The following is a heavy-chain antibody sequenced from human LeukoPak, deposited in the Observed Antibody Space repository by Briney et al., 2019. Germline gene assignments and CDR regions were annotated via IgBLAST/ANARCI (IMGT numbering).Heavy chain of an antibody. Sequence: PGGSLRLSCAASGFTFSSYAMSWVRQAPGKGLEWVSGISSSGGTTYYADSVRGRFTISRDNSKNTLYMQMNSLRAEDTALYYCAKGSSGWYQVGHWGQGTLVTVSS. CDR1: GFTFSSYA. J-gene: IGHJ4*02. D-gene: IGHD6-19*01. CDR2: ISSSGGTT. V-gene: IGHV3-23*01. CDR3: AKGSSGWYQVGH.